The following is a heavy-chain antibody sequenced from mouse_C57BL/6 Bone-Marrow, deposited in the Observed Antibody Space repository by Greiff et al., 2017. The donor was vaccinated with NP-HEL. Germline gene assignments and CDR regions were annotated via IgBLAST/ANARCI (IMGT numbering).Heavy chain of an antibody. CDR2: INPNYGTT. D-gene: IGHD2-2*01. Sequence: VQLQQSGPELVKPGASVKISCKASGYSFTDYNMNWVKQSNGKSLEWIGVINPNYGTTSSNQKFKGKATLTVDQSSSTAYMQLNGLTSEDSAVYYCAREGYGYDAPYAMDYWGQGTSVTVSS. V-gene: IGHV1-39*01. CDR3: AREGYGYDAPYAMDY. J-gene: IGHJ4*01. CDR1: GYSFTDYN.